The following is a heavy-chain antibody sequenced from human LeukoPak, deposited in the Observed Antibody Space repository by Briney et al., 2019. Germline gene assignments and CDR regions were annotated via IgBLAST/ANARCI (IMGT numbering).Heavy chain of an antibody. J-gene: IGHJ5*02. V-gene: IGHV1-18*01. CDR1: GYTFTSYG. CDR3: ARAVMVRGVEGSWFDP. D-gene: IGHD3-10*01. Sequence: ASVKVSCKASGYTFTSYGISWVRQAPGQGLEWMGWISAYNGNTNYAQKLQGRVTMTTDTSTSTAYMELRSLRSDDTAVYYCARAVMVRGVEGSWFDPWGQGTLVTVSS. CDR2: ISAYNGNT.